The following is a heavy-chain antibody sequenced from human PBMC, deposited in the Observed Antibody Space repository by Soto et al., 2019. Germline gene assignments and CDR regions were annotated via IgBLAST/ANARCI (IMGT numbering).Heavy chain of an antibody. Sequence: PGGSLRLSCAASGFTFRSYWMHWVRQAPGKGLVWVSGVKSDGSSTSYADSVKGRFTISRDNAKNTLYLQMNSLRAEDTAVYFCARDFLSSSSSYGLPQYWGQGTLVTVSS. CDR3: ARDFLSSSSSYGLPQY. V-gene: IGHV3-74*01. J-gene: IGHJ1*01. CDR2: VKSDGSST. CDR1: GFTFRSYW. D-gene: IGHD6-13*01.